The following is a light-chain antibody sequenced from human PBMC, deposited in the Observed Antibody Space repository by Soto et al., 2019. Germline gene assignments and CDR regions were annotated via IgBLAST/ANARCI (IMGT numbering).Light chain of an antibody. CDR2: GAS. V-gene: IGKV1-39*01. Sequence: IQLTQSPSSLSASVGDRVTVTCRASQSINIYLNWYQQKPGKAPTLLIYGASTLQGGVPSRFSGGGSRTDFTLTIISLQNEDFASYYCQQSYRSPYTFGQGTKLEI. CDR1: QSINIY. J-gene: IGKJ2*01. CDR3: QQSYRSPYT.